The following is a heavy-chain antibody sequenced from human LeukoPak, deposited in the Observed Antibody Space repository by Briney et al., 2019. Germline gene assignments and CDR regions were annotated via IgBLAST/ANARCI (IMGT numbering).Heavy chain of an antibody. CDR3: ARAQRDYYYYYMDV. V-gene: IGHV4-34*01. CDR1: GGSFSGYY. J-gene: IGHJ6*03. CDR2: INHSGST. Sequence: PSETLSLTCAVYGGSFSGYYWSWIRQPPGKGLEWIGEINHSGSTNYNPSLRSRVTISVDTSKNQFPLKLSSVTAADTAVYYCARAQRDYYYYYMDVWGKGITVTVSS.